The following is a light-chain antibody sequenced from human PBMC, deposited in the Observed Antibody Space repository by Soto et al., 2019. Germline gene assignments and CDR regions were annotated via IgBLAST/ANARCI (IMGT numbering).Light chain of an antibody. Sequence: DIQMTQSPSSLSASLGDRVTITCRASQSISSYLNWYQQKPGKAPKLLIYAASSLQSGVPSRFSGSGSGTDLTLTISSLHPEEVATYYCQQSYSTPYTFGQGTKLEIK. CDR2: AAS. J-gene: IGKJ2*01. V-gene: IGKV1-39*01. CDR3: QQSYSTPYT. CDR1: QSISSY.